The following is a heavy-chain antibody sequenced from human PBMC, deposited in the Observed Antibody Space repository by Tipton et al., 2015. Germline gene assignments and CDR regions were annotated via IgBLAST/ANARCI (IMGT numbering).Heavy chain of an antibody. CDR1: GYTFTSYG. D-gene: IGHD3-10*01. CDR3: ARDRDYYGSGKWFDP. CDR2: ISPYNDNT. V-gene: IGHV1-18*01. Sequence: QVQLVQSGAELKKPGASVTVSCKASGYTFTSYGITWVRQAPGQGLEWMGWISPYNDNTYYSQNLQGRVTMTTDTSTSTAYMELRSLRSDDTAVYYCARDRDYYGSGKWFDPWGQGTLVTVSS. J-gene: IGHJ5*02.